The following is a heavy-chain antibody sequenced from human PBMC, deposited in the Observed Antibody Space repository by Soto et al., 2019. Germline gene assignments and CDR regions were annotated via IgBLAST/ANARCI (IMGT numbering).Heavy chain of an antibody. V-gene: IGHV3-15*01. CDR2: IKSKTDGGTT. Sequence: EVQLVESGGDLVMPGGSLRLSCAASGFIFSNTWMSWVRLAPGKGLEWVGLIKSKTDGGTTDYAAPVKGRFTISRDDSKNTLYLQMSSLKTEDTAVYYCATTPGIAVAGTGGPYYYYYGLDVCGQGTTVTVSS. CDR3: ATTPGIAVAGTGGPYYYYYGLDV. CDR1: GFIFSNTW. D-gene: IGHD6-19*01. J-gene: IGHJ6*02.